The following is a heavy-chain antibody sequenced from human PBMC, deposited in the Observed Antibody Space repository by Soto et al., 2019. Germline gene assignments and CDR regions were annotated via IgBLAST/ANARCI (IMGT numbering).Heavy chain of an antibody. CDR3: ARDFVVGGPTINYYYGMDV. CDR1: GFTFSNYA. CDR2: ISYDGSNK. Sequence: PGGSLRLSCAASGFTFSNYAMHWVRQAPGKGLEWVAVISYDGSNKYYADSVKGRFTISRDNSKNTLYLQMNSLGAEDTAVYYCARDFVVGGPTINYYYGMDVWGQGTTVTVSS. D-gene: IGHD1-26*01. J-gene: IGHJ6*02. V-gene: IGHV3-30*14.